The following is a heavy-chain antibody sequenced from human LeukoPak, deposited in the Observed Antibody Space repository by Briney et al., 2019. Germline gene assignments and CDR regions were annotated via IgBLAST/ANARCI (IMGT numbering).Heavy chain of an antibody. CDR2: IYYSGST. CDR3: ARVREATIAPFFDY. J-gene: IGHJ4*02. V-gene: IGHV4-31*03. D-gene: IGHD6-13*01. Sequence: SETLSLTCTVSGDSISSGDYYWTWIRRHPGKGLEWFGCIYYSGSTYYNLSLKSRVIISADTSKNHFSLKLSSVTAADTAVYYCARVREATIAPFFDYWGQGILVTVSS. CDR1: GDSISSGDYY.